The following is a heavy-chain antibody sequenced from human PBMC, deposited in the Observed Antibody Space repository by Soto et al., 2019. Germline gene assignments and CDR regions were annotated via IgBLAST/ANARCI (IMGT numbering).Heavy chain of an antibody. Sequence: QLQLQESGPGLVKPSETLSLTCSVSGDSIRSSSYYWGWIRQPPGKGLECIGTINYSGSTYYNPSLKIRVTISGDTSKNQFSLKVSYVTAADTAVYYCAGLYGDYVPYWGQGILVSVSS. D-gene: IGHD4-17*01. CDR1: GDSIRSSSYY. CDR2: INYSGST. CDR3: AGLYGDYVPY. J-gene: IGHJ4*02. V-gene: IGHV4-39*01.